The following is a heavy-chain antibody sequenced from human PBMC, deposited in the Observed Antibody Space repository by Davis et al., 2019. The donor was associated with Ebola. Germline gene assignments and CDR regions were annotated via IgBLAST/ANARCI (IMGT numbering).Heavy chain of an antibody. CDR1: GFTVSSNY. CDR2: IYSGGST. Sequence: GESLKISCAASGFTVSSNYMSWVRQAPGKGLEWVSVIYSGGSTYYADSVKGRFTISRHNSKNTLYLQMNSLRAEDTAVYYCARWGTAMGLYYYYGMDVWGQGTTVTVSS. J-gene: IGHJ6*02. D-gene: IGHD5-18*01. CDR3: ARWGTAMGLYYYYGMDV. V-gene: IGHV3-53*04.